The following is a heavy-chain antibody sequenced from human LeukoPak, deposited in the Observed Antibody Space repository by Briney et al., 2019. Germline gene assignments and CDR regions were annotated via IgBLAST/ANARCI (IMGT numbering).Heavy chain of an antibody. D-gene: IGHD5-12*01. CDR2: ISSSSSYI. CDR1: GFTFSSYS. Sequence: GGSLRLSCAASGFTFSSYSMNWVRQAPGKGLEWVSSISSSSSYIYYADSVKGRFTISRDNAKNTLYLQMNSLRVEDTAVYYCAREGRVSGYDFDCWGQGTVVTVSS. J-gene: IGHJ4*02. CDR3: AREGRVSGYDFDC. V-gene: IGHV3-21*01.